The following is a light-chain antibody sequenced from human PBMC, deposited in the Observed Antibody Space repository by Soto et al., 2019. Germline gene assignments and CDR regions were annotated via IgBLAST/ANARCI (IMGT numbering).Light chain of an antibody. CDR3: QQYDSYSRT. J-gene: IGKJ1*01. CDR2: DAS. V-gene: IGKV1-5*01. Sequence: DIQMTQSPSTLSASVGDRVTITCRASPGISTWLAWYQQKPGKAPQLLIYDASSLESGVPSRFSGSGSGTAYSITISSLQPDDFSTYYCQQYDSYSRTFGQGTKVEIK. CDR1: PGISTW.